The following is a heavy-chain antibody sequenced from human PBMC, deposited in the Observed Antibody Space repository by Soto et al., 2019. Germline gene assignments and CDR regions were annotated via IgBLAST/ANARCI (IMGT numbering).Heavy chain of an antibody. CDR1: GDSVSSNSAA. V-gene: IGHV6-1*01. J-gene: IGHJ6*02. Sequence: QVQLQQSGPGLVKPSQTLSLTCAISGDSVSSNSAAWNWIRQSPSRGLEWLGRAYYRSQWYYDSPVSVRSRITVIPDTSKNQFSRQLNSVTPEDTAVYYCTKQKGDSRTYNGMDVWGQGTTVTVSS. CDR2: AYYRSQWYY. D-gene: IGHD2-21*02. CDR3: TKQKGDSRTYNGMDV.